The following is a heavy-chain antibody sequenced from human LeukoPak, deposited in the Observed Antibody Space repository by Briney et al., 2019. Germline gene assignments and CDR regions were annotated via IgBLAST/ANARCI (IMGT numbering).Heavy chain of an antibody. CDR1: GGTFSSYA. J-gene: IGHJ5*02. CDR2: IIPIFGTA. D-gene: IGHD6-13*01. CDR3: ARGLEGIAAENWFDP. V-gene: IGHV1-69*01. Sequence: ASVKVSCKASGGTFSSYAISWVRQAPGQGLGWMGGIIPIFGTANYAQKFQGRVTITADESTSTAYMELSSLRSEDTAVYYCARGLEGIAAENWFDPWGQGTLVTVSS.